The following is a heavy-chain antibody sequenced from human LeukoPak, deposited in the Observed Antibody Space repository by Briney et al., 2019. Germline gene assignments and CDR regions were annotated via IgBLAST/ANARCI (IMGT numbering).Heavy chain of an antibody. V-gene: IGHV3-23*01. J-gene: IGHJ5*02. D-gene: IGHD4-11*01. CDR1: GFTFSSYA. CDR3: AQAPTDYGNYNWFNP. CDR2: ISGSGGST. Sequence: AGGSLRLSCAASGFTFSSYAMSWVRQAPGKGLERVSGISGSGGSTYYADSVKGRFTISRDNSKNTLYLQMNSLRAEDTAVYYCAQAPTDYGNYNWFNPWGQGTLVTVSS.